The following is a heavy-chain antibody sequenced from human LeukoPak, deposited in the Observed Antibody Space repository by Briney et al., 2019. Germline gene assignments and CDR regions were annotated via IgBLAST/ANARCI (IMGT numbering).Heavy chain of an antibody. D-gene: IGHD2-15*01. CDR2: ISWNSGSI. V-gene: IGHV3-9*03. Sequence: GRSLRLSCAASGFSFDEYSMHWVRQVPGKGLEWVSGISWNSGSIGYADSVKGRFTISRDNAKNSLYLQMNSLRAEDMALYYCVPRGEAVVGIRHVIDIWGQGTMVIVSS. CDR1: GFSFDEYS. J-gene: IGHJ3*02. CDR3: VPRGEAVVGIRHVIDI.